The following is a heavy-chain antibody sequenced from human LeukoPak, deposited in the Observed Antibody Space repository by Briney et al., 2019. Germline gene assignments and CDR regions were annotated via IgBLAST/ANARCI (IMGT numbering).Heavy chain of an antibody. Sequence: GGSLRLSCAASGFTFSSYWMSWVRQAPGTGLEWVANIKHDGSENYYVDSVKGRFTISRDNAKNSLYLQVNSLRAADTAVYYCARTRSGTYYGFYYYYYYIDVWGKGTTVTVSS. CDR3: ARTRSGTYYGFYYYYYYIDV. J-gene: IGHJ6*03. V-gene: IGHV3-7*01. CDR2: IKHDGSEN. CDR1: GFTFSSYW. D-gene: IGHD1-26*01.